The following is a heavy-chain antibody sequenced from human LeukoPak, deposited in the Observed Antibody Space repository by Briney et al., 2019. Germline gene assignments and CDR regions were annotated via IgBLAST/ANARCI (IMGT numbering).Heavy chain of an antibody. J-gene: IGHJ6*02. CDR2: ISYDGSNK. CDR1: GFTFSSYG. Sequence: GGSLRLSCAASGFTFSSYGMHWVRQAPGKGLEWVAVISYDGSNKYYADSVKGRFTISRDNSKNTLYLQMNSLRAEDTAVYYCAKDALDTVAQVSLFYYYYGMDAWGQGTTVTVSS. D-gene: IGHD6-19*01. CDR3: AKDALDTVAQVSLFYYYYGMDA. V-gene: IGHV3-30*18.